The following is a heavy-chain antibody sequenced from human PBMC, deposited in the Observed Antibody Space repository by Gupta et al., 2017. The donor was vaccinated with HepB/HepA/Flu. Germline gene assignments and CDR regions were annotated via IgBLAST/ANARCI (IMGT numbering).Heavy chain of an antibody. D-gene: IGHD2-15*01. V-gene: IGHV3-30*18. CDR2: VANDGRDK. Sequence: QVPMVESGGGVVQPGRSLRLSCAASGFTFSNYGMHWLRQAPGKGLEWVAVVANDGRDKKSADSVKGRFTISRDNSKNTLYLQMTSLRFEDTAVYYCAKDVAVAAAKYYFDYWGQGALVIVSS. J-gene: IGHJ4*02. CDR3: AKDVAVAAAKYYFDY. CDR1: GFTFSNYG.